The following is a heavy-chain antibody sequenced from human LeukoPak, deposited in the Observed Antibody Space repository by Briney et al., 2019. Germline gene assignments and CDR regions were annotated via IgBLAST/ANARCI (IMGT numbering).Heavy chain of an antibody. CDR2: INHSGST. Sequence: SETLSLTCTVSGGSISSSSYYWSWIRQPPGKGLEWIGEINHSGSTNYNPSLKSRVTISVDTSKNQFSLKLSSVTAADTAVYYCARGSYYDSSGTTPWGQGTLVTVSS. CDR1: GGSISSSSYY. CDR3: ARGSYYDSSGTTP. V-gene: IGHV4-39*07. J-gene: IGHJ4*02. D-gene: IGHD3-22*01.